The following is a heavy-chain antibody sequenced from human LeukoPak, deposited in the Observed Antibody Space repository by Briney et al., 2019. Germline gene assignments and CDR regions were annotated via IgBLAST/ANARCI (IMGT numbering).Heavy chain of an antibody. Sequence: MPSETLSLTCGVYGGFFSGYYWSWIRQPPGKGLEWIGEINHSGTTNYNPSLKSRVTISVDTSKNEFSLKLSSVIAADTAVYYCARGVWFDSWGQGTLVTVSS. CDR2: INHSGTT. CDR3: ARGVWFDS. V-gene: IGHV4-34*01. J-gene: IGHJ5*01. CDR1: GGFFSGYY.